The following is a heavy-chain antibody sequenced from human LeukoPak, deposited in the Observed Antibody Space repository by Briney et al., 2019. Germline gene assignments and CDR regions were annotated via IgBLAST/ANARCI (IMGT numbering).Heavy chain of an antibody. J-gene: IGHJ6*02. D-gene: IGHD4-23*01. CDR2: IIPIFGTA. CDR3: ARIMTTVAVGAYYYYYGMDV. Sequence: ASVKVSCKASGGTFSSYAISWMRQAPGQGLEWMGGIIPIFGTANYAQKFQGRVTITADESTSTAYMELSSLRSDDTAVYYRARIMTTVAVGAYYYYYGMDVWGQGTTVTVSS. CDR1: GGTFSSYA. V-gene: IGHV1-69*13.